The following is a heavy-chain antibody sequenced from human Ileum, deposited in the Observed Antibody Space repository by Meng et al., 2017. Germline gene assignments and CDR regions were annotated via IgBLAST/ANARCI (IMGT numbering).Heavy chain of an antibody. J-gene: IGHJ3*02. V-gene: IGHV1-69*05. D-gene: IGHD1-26*01. CDR1: GGTFSSYA. Sequence: QVQPVQSGAEVKKPGSSLKVSCKASGGTFSSYAISWVRQAPGHGLEWMGGIIPIFGTANYAQKFQGRVTITTDESTSTAYMELSSLRSEDTAVYYCAREEGSGVEFRNAFDIWGQGTMVTVSS. CDR3: AREEGSGVEFRNAFDI. CDR2: IIPIFGTA.